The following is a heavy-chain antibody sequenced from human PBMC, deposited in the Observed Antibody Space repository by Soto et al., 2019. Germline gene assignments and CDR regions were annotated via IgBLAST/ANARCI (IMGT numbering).Heavy chain of an antibody. V-gene: IGHV3-23*01. Sequence: WGSLRLSCAVSGVTFSSCAMSWVRQALGKGLEWVSAISGSGGSTYYADSVKGRFTISRDNSKNTLYLQMNSLRAEDTAVHYCANLVGYCSGGSCPGGAFDIWGQGTMVTVSS. CDR2: ISGSGGST. CDR3: ANLVGYCSGGSCPGGAFDI. CDR1: GVTFSSCA. D-gene: IGHD2-15*01. J-gene: IGHJ3*02.